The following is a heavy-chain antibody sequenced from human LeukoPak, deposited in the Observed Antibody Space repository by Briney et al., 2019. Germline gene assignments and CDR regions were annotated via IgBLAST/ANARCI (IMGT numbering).Heavy chain of an antibody. CDR3: ASPGGGSSSWYQYY. Sequence: GGSLRLSCAASGFTFSSYAMSWVRQAPGKGLEWVSGISGSGGSTYYADSVKGRFTISRDNSKNTLYLQMNSLGAEDTAVYYCASPGGGSSSWYQYYWGQGTLVTVSS. CDR2: ISGSGGST. J-gene: IGHJ4*02. V-gene: IGHV3-23*01. CDR1: GFTFSSYA. D-gene: IGHD6-13*01.